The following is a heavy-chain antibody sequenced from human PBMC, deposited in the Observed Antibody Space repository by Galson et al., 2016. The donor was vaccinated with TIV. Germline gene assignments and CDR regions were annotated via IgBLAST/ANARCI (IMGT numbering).Heavy chain of an antibody. J-gene: IGHJ3*02. V-gene: IGHV3-7*01. CDR1: GFTFSSYW. Sequence: SLRLSCAASGFTFSSYWISWVRQAPGKGLEWVANIKHNGYEKYYVDSVRGRFTISRDNAENSLYLLQMNSLRAEDTAVYYCARELRQDAFDIWGHGTMVTVSS. CDR3: ARELRQDAFDI. D-gene: IGHD6-25*01. CDR2: IKHNGYEK.